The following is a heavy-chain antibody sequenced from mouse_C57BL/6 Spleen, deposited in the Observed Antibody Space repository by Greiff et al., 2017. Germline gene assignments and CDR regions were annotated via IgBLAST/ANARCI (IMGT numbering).Heavy chain of an antibody. CDR1: GYAFSSSW. D-gene: IGHD1-1*01. CDR2: IYPGDGDT. Sequence: QVQLQQSGPELVKPGASVKISCKASGYAFSSSWMNWVKQRPGKGLEWIGRIYPGDGDTNYNGKFKGKATLTADKSSSTAYMQLSSLTSEDSAVSLCAGVATVVGTHDCAMDYWGQGTSVTVSS. CDR3: AGVATVVGTHDCAMDY. J-gene: IGHJ4*01. V-gene: IGHV1-82*01.